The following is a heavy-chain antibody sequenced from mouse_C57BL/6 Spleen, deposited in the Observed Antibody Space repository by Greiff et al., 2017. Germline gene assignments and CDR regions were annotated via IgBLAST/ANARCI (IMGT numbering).Heavy chain of an antibody. CDR3: AREAYGNYVLHYYAMDY. V-gene: IGHV1-80*01. CDR2: IYPGDGDT. D-gene: IGHD2-1*01. Sequence: QVQLKESGAELVKPGASVKISCKASGYAFSSYWMNWVKQRPGKGLEWIGQIYPGDGDTNYNGKFKGKATLTADKSSSTAYMQLSSLTSEDSAVYFCAREAYGNYVLHYYAMDYWGQGTSVTVSS. J-gene: IGHJ4*01. CDR1: GYAFSSYW.